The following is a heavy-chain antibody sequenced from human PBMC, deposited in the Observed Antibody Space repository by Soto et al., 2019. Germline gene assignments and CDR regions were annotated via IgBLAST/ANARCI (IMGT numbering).Heavy chain of an antibody. D-gene: IGHD6-13*01. V-gene: IGHV5-51*01. CDR2: IYPGGSDV. Sequence: GESLKISCKGSGYSFTNHWIGWVRQMPGKGLEWMGIIYPGGSDVRYSPSFQGQVTITADKSISTAYLQWSSLKASDSAMYYCARQFHLGIGAPGSFPFDIWGQGTMVTVSS. CDR3: ARQFHLGIGAPGSFPFDI. J-gene: IGHJ3*02. CDR1: GYSFTNHW.